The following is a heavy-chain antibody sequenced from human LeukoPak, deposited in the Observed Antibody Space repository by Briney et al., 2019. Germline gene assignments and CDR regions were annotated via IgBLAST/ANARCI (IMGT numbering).Heavy chain of an antibody. CDR3: AREGLAFDY. CDR1: GFTFSSYE. CDR2: ISSSGSTI. Sequence: GGSLRLSCAASGFTFSSYEMNWVRQAPGKGLEWVSYISSSGSTIYYADPVKGRFTISRDNAKNSLYLQMNSLRAEDTAVYYCAREGLAFDYWGQGTLVTVSS. J-gene: IGHJ4*02. V-gene: IGHV3-48*03.